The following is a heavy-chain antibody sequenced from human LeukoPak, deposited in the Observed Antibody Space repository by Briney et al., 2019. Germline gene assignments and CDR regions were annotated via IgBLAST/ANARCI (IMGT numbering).Heavy chain of an antibody. J-gene: IGHJ4*02. V-gene: IGHV3-66*01. CDR1: GFTVSNNY. CDR2: IYSGGNT. D-gene: IGHD6-6*01. Sequence: GGSLRLSCAASGFTVSNNYMNWVRQAPGKGLEWVSVIYSGGNTYYADSVKGRFTISRDNSKNTLHLQMNSLRAEDTAVYYCARDPVIAALDYWGQGTLVTVSS. CDR3: ARDPVIAALDY.